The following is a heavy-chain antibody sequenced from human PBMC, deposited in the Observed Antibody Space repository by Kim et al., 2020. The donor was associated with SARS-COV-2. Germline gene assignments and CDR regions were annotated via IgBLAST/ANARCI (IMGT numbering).Heavy chain of an antibody. D-gene: IGHD3-10*01. Sequence: RFTSSRDNAKNSLYLQMNSLRAEDTAVYYCARDGSSLLWFGELLFYYFDYWGQGTLVTVSS. CDR3: ARDGSSLLWFGELLFYYFDY. J-gene: IGHJ4*02. V-gene: IGHV3-11*06.